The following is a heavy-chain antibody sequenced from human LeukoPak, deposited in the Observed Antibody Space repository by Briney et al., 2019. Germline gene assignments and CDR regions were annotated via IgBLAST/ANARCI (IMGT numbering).Heavy chain of an antibody. CDR3: ARYNWNDVVSALDY. CDR2: INPNSGAT. J-gene: IGHJ4*02. CDR1: GYTFSGYY. D-gene: IGHD1-1*01. Sequence: ASVKVSCKASGYTFSGYYIHWVRQPPGQGLEWMGWINPNSGATSYAQKFQGGVTMTRDTSITTFYMEVSRLTSDDTAVYFCARYNWNDVVSALDYWGQGTLVTVSS. V-gene: IGHV1-2*02.